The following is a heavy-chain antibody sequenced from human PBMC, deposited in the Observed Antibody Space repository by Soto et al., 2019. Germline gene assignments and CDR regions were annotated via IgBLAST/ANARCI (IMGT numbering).Heavy chain of an antibody. CDR2: ISGSGGST. CDR1: GFTFSSYA. V-gene: IGHV3-23*01. CDR3: AKDRDRGIVVVTARTDY. D-gene: IGHD2-21*02. Sequence: EVQLLESGGGLVQPGGSLRLSCAASGFTFSSYAMSWVRQAPGKGLEWVSAISGSGGSTYYADSVKGRFTISRDNSKNTLYLQMTSLRAEDTAVYYCAKDRDRGIVVVTARTDYWDQGPLVTVSS. J-gene: IGHJ4*02.